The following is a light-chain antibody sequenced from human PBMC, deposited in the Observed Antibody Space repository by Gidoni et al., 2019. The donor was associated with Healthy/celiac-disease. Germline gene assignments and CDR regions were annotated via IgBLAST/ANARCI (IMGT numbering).Light chain of an antibody. Sequence: EIVMTQSPATLSVSPGERATLSCRASQSVSSNLAWYQQKPGQAPRLLIYGASTRATGIPARFIGSGSGTEFTLTISSRQSEDFAVYYCQQYNNWPPYTFXQXTKLEIK. CDR3: QQYNNWPPYT. V-gene: IGKV3-15*01. J-gene: IGKJ2*01. CDR1: QSVSSN. CDR2: GAS.